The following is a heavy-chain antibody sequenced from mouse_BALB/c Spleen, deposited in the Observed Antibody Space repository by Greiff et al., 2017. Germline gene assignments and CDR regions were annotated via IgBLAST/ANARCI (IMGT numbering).Heavy chain of an antibody. D-gene: IGHD2-3*01. V-gene: IGHV1S137*01. CDR3: ARGVTRDAMDY. CDR2: ISTYYGDA. CDR1: GYTFTDYA. J-gene: IGHJ4*01. Sequence: QVQLQQSGAELVRPGVSVKISCKGSGYTFTDYAMHWVKQSHAKSLEWIGVISTYYGDASYNQKFKGKATMTVDKSSSTAYMELARLTSEDSAIYYCARGVTRDAMDYWGQGTSVTVSS.